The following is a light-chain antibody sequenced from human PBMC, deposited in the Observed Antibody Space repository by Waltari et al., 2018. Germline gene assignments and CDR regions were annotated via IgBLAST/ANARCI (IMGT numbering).Light chain of an antibody. V-gene: IGLV2-14*03. Sequence: QSALTQPASVSGSPGRSITLSCTGTSSDIGAYNYVSWYQQHPGKAPKLMIYDVSNRPSGVSNRFSGSKSGNTASLTISGLQADDEADYYCSSYTSTSTPVVFGGGTKLTVL. CDR2: DVS. J-gene: IGLJ2*01. CDR3: SSYTSTSTPVV. CDR1: SSDIGAYNY.